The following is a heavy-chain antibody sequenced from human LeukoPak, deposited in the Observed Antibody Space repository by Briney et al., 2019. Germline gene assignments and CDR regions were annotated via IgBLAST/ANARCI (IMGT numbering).Heavy chain of an antibody. Sequence: ASVKVSCKASGYTFTGYYMHWVRQAPGQGLEWMGWINPNSGGTNYAQKFQGRVTMTRDTSISTAYMELSRLRSDDTAVYYCARPYCSSTSCYGWCDPWGQGTLVTVSS. CDR3: ARPYCSSTSCYGWCDP. J-gene: IGHJ5*02. D-gene: IGHD2-2*01. CDR2: INPNSGGT. CDR1: GYTFTGYY. V-gene: IGHV1-2*02.